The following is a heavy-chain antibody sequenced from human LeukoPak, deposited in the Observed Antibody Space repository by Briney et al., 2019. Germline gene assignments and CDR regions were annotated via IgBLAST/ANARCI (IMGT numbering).Heavy chain of an antibody. D-gene: IGHD4/OR15-4a*01. CDR1: GYTFTNYH. V-gene: IGHV1-46*01. Sequence: ASVKVSCKASGYTFTNYHLHWVRQAPGQGREWMGIINPSGGSTSYAQKFQDRVTMTRDTSTSTVYMELNSLRSEDTAVYYCARATWYGGNPSGAFDIWGQGTMVTVSS. J-gene: IGHJ3*02. CDR3: ARATWYGGNPSGAFDI. CDR2: INPSGGST.